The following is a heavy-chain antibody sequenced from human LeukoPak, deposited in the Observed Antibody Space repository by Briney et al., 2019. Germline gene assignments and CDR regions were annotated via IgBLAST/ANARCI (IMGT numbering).Heavy chain of an antibody. CDR3: ARDKGTAYISSFDY. D-gene: IGHD1-1*01. J-gene: IGHJ4*02. V-gene: IGHV3-30*04. CDR1: GFTFSSYV. Sequence: GGSLRLSCAASGFTFSSYVMHWVRQAPGKGLEWVAIISYDGSNEYYADSVKGRFPISRDNSKNTLYLQMNSLRAADTAVYYCARDKGTAYISSFDYWGQGTLVTVSS. CDR2: ISYDGSNE.